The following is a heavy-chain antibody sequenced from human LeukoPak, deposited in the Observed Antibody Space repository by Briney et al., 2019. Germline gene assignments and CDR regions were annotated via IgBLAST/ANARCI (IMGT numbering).Heavy chain of an antibody. D-gene: IGHD4-17*01. Sequence: PSETLSLTCTVSGGSISSYYWSWIRQTPGKGLEWIGYIYYSGSTNYNPSLKSRVTISVDTSKNQFSLNLTSVTAADTAVYYCAREEYGDYVGYWGQGTLVTVAS. CDR2: IYYSGST. CDR1: GGSISSYY. CDR3: AREEYGDYVGY. V-gene: IGHV4-59*01. J-gene: IGHJ4*02.